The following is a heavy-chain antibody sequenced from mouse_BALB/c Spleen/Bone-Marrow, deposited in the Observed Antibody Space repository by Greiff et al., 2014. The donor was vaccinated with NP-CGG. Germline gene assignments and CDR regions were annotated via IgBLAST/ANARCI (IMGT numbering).Heavy chain of an antibody. CDR3: AYGNYESYFFDY. CDR2: IDPPDSET. J-gene: IGHJ2*01. CDR1: AYTFTSYW. Sequence: VQLQQSGAELVKPGAPVKLSCKASAYTFTSYWMNWVKQRPGRGLEWIGRIDPPDSETHYNQNFKDKATLTVDRSSSTAFIQLSSLTSEDSTVYYCAYGNYESYFFDYWGQGTTLTVSS. V-gene: IGHV1-69*02. D-gene: IGHD2-1*01.